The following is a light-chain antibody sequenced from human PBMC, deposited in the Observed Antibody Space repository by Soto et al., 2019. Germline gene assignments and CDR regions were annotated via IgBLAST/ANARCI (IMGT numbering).Light chain of an antibody. CDR1: SSNIGAGYD. Sequence: QSALTQPPSVSGAPGQRVTISCTGSSSNIGAGYDVHWYQQLPGRAPKLLIYGNTNRPSGVPDRFSGSKSGTSASLAITGLQAEDEAAYYCLSFDSSLSVVFGGGTKLTVL. V-gene: IGLV1-40*01. CDR3: LSFDSSLSVV. CDR2: GNT. J-gene: IGLJ2*01.